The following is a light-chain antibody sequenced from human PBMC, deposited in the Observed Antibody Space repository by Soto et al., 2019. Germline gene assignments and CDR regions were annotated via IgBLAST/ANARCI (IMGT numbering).Light chain of an antibody. V-gene: IGLV1-47*01. CDR3: AAWDAGVSGPA. Sequence: QSVVTQPPSASGTPGQRATISCSGSSSNIGSKYVYWYQQLPGTAPKLLMYRNNQRPSGVPDRFSGSKSGTSASLAISGLRSEDEADYYCAAWDAGVSGPAFGGGTKVTVL. J-gene: IGLJ2*01. CDR1: SSNIGSKY. CDR2: RNN.